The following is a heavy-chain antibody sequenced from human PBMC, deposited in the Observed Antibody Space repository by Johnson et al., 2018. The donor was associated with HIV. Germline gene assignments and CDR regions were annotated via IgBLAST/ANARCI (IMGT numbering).Heavy chain of an antibody. Sequence: VHLVESGGGLVQSGGSLRLSCGASGFTVSSNYMNWVRQAPGKGLEWVSVIYSGGSTYYADSVKGRFTISRDNSKNTLYLQMNSLRVEDTAVYYCARDGESQQLPLGDAFDFWGQGTMVTVSS. CDR3: ARDGESQQLPLGDAFDF. CDR1: GFTVSSNY. CDR2: IYSGGST. D-gene: IGHD6-13*01. J-gene: IGHJ3*01. V-gene: IGHV3-66*01.